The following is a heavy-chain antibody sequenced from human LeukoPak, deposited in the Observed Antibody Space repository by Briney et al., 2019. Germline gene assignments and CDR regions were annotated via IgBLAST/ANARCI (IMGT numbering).Heavy chain of an antibody. D-gene: IGHD3-3*01. Sequence: SVKVSCKASGGTFSSYAISWVRQAPGQGLEWMGGIIPIFGTANYAQKFQGRVTITADESTSTAYMELSGLRSGDTAVYYCARGWSGYLHDAFDIWGQGTMVTVSS. CDR2: IIPIFGTA. CDR3: ARGWSGYLHDAFDI. CDR1: GGTFSSYA. J-gene: IGHJ3*02. V-gene: IGHV1-69*01.